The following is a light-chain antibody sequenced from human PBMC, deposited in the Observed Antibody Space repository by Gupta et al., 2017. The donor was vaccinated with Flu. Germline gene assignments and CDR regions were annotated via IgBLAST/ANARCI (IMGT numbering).Light chain of an antibody. Sequence: PSTLSASVGDGVTITCRASQSISIWLAWYQQKPGKAPKLLIYKASSVQNGVPSRFSGSRSGTEFTLTISSLQPDDFATYYCQQYDSYPVTFGQGTKVEIK. V-gene: IGKV1-5*03. J-gene: IGKJ1*01. CDR3: QQYDSYPVT. CDR1: QSISIW. CDR2: KAS.